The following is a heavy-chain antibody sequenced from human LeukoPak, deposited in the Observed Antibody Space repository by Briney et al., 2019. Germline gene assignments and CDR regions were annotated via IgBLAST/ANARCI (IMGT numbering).Heavy chain of an antibody. CDR3: ARGDWDLYYFDY. V-gene: IGHV4-59*01. J-gene: IGHJ4*02. CDR1: GGAITNYY. D-gene: IGHD3/OR15-3a*01. Sequence: SSETLSLTCGVSGGAITNYYWNWIRQAPGKVLEWLGYIYYSGSTNYNPSLKSRVTISVDTSKNQFSLKLSSVTAADTAVYYCARGDWDLYYFDYWGQGTLVTVSS. CDR2: IYYSGST.